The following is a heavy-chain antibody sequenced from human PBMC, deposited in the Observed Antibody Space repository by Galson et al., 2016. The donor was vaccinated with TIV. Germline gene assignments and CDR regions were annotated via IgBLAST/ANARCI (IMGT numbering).Heavy chain of an antibody. CDR1: GLSVSINY. CDR3: AKIGAPCSRPSCSRSYYGSGSEPLDY. CDR2: ISDGGNT. V-gene: IGHV3-53*05. Sequence: SLRLSCAASGLSVSINYMTWVRQAPGKGLEWVSLISDGGNTHYPDSVKGRFTIPRDNSKNTPYLQMNSLRVEDTAIHYRAKIGAPCSRPSCSRSYYGSGSEPLDYWGQGTLVTVAS. D-gene: IGHD3-10*01. J-gene: IGHJ4*02.